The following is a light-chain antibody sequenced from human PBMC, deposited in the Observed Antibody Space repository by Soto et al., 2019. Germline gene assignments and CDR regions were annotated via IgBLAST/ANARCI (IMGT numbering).Light chain of an antibody. Sequence: QSALTQPRSVSGSPGQSVSIFCTGTSSDVGGYNYVSWYQQHTGKAPKVMIYDVTKRPPGVPDRFSGSKSGNTASLTISGLQSEDEADYYCSSYAGRYTYVFGTGTKLTVL. CDR3: SSYAGRYTYV. J-gene: IGLJ1*01. CDR2: DVT. CDR1: SSDVGGYNY. V-gene: IGLV2-11*01.